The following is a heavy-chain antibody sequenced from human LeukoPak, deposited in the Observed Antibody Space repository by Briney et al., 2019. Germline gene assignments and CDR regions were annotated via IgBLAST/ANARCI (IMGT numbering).Heavy chain of an antibody. CDR3: ARAPERWYSYGSYTFYYMDV. J-gene: IGHJ6*03. CDR1: GGSFNTYY. Sequence: PSETLSLTCAVYGGSFNTYYWSWIRQPPGKGLEWIGSVSYSGSTNYNPSLKSRVTISVDTSKNQFSLELSSVTAADTTVYYCARAPERWYSYGSYTFYYMDVWGKGATVTVSS. CDR2: VSYSGST. V-gene: IGHV4-59*01. D-gene: IGHD5-18*01.